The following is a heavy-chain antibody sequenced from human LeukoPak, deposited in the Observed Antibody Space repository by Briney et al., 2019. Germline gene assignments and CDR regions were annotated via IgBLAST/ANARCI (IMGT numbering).Heavy chain of an antibody. CDR3: ARDRWEYYYYYYMDV. CDR2: INHSGST. CDR1: GGSFSGYY. J-gene: IGHJ6*03. D-gene: IGHD1-26*01. V-gene: IGHV4-34*01. Sequence: SETLSLTCAVYGGSFSGYYWSWIRQPPGKGLEWIGEINHSGSTNYNPSLKSRVTISVDTSKNQFSLKLSSVTAADTAVYYCARDRWEYYYYYYMDVWGKGTTVTVSS.